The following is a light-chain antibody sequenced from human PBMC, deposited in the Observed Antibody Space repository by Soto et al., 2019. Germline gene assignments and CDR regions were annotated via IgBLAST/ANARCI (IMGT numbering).Light chain of an antibody. CDR1: QSVSSA. Sequence: EIVMTQSPATLSVSPGERATLSCRASQSVSSALAWYQHNPGRAPRLLIYGASTRATGIPARFSGRGSGTEFTLTISSLQSVDFAVYYCQQRASWPLTFGGGTRVEI. CDR3: QQRASWPLT. CDR2: GAS. J-gene: IGKJ4*01. V-gene: IGKV3-15*01.